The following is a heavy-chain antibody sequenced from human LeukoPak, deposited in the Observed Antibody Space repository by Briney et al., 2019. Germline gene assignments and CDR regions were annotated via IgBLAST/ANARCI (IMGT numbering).Heavy chain of an antibody. D-gene: IGHD3-10*01. V-gene: IGHV3-74*03. CDR2: IANDGRST. J-gene: IGHJ4*02. CDR1: VFTFSSYW. CDR3: ARRFDGALGY. Sequence: QSGGSLRLSCAASVFTFSSYWMTWVRQAPGKGLRWVSEIANDGRSTTYADSLKGRFSISRDNAKNTVYLQMDSLRAEDTAVYFCARRFDGALGYWGLGTLVTVSS.